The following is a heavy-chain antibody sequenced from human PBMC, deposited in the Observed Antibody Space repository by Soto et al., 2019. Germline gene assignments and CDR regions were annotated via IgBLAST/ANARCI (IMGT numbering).Heavy chain of an antibody. Sequence: EVQLLESGGGLVQPGGSLRLSCAASGYTFSSYDMSWVRQAPGKGLEWVSAIRGSGGSTYYADSVKGRFTISRDNSKNTLYLQLNSLRAEDTAVYYCEKESPKYYDGSGSPVWGQGTTVTVSS. D-gene: IGHD3-10*01. V-gene: IGHV3-23*01. J-gene: IGHJ6*02. CDR2: IRGSGGST. CDR1: GYTFSSYD. CDR3: EKESPKYYDGSGSPV.